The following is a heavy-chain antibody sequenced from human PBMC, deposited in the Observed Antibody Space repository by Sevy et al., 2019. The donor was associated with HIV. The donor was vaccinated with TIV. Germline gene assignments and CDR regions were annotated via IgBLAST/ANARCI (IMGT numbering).Heavy chain of an antibody. V-gene: IGHV3-15*01. CDR2: IKSKTDGGTT. Sequence: GGSLRLSCAASGFTFSNAWMSWVRQAPGKGLEWVGRIKSKTDGGTTDYAAPVKGRFTISRDDSKNTLYRQMNSLKTEDTAVYYCTTDSTQPLIVGATWSDAFDIWGQGTMVTVSS. CDR1: GFTFSNAW. D-gene: IGHD1-26*01. J-gene: IGHJ3*02. CDR3: TTDSTQPLIVGATWSDAFDI.